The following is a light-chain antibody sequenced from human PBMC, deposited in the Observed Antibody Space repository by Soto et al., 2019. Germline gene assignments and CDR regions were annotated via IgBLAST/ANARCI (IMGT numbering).Light chain of an antibody. CDR3: QQYGRSPPYT. CDR2: GAS. Sequence: EIVLTQSPGTLSLSPGERATLSCRASQSLSTTYLAWYQQKPGQAPRLLIYGASSRATGILDRFGGSGSGTDFTLTISRLEAEDFAVYYCQQYGRSPPYTFGQGTKLDIK. J-gene: IGKJ2*01. CDR1: QSLSTTY. V-gene: IGKV3-20*01.